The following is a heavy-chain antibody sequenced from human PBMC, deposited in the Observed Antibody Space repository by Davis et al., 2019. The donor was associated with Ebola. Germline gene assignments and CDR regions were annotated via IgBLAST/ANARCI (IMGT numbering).Heavy chain of an antibody. CDR3: ASLIAVAGITFYWYFDL. V-gene: IGHV3-21*01. CDR2: ISSSSSYI. CDR1: GFTFSSYS. J-gene: IGHJ2*01. Sequence: GESLKISCAASGFTFSSYSMNWVRQAPGKGLEWVSSISSSSSYIYYADSVKGRFTISRDNAKNSLHLQMNSLRAEDTAVYYCASLIAVAGITFYWYFDLWGRGTLVTVSS. D-gene: IGHD6-19*01.